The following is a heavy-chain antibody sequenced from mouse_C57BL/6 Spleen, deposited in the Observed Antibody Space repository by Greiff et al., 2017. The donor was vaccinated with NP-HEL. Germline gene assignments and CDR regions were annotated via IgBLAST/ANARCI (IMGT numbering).Heavy chain of an antibody. Sequence: EVKLVESGGGLVQPGGSMKLSCVASGFTFSNYWMNWVRQSPEKGLEWVAQIRLKSDNYATHYAESVKGRFTISRDDSKSSVYLQMNNLRAEDTGIYYCTGPTAQASDWGQGTLVTVSA. J-gene: IGHJ3*01. CDR2: IRLKSDNYAT. V-gene: IGHV6-3*01. CDR3: TGPTAQASD. D-gene: IGHD3-2*02. CDR1: GFTFSNYW.